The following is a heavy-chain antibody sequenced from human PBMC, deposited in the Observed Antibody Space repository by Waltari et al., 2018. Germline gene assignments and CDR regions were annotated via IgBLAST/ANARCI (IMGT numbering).Heavy chain of an antibody. CDR2: IKQDVSEK. V-gene: IGHV3-7*01. J-gene: IGHJ4*02. CDR1: GFTFRGYC. D-gene: IGHD6-13*01. CDR3: ARDGIVAAAGTPGRGGFDY. Sequence: EVQLVESGGGLVQPGGSLRLPCAASGFTFRGYCMSWVRQAPGKGLEWVDNIKQDVSEKYCVDSVKGRFTISRANAKNALYLQMNSLRAEDTAVYYCARDGIVAAAGTPGRGGFDYWGQGTLVTVSS.